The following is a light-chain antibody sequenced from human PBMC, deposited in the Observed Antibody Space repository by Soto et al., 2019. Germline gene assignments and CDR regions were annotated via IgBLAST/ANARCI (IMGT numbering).Light chain of an antibody. CDR3: QQYGSTPTWT. CDR1: QSVSSSY. V-gene: IGKV3-20*01. J-gene: IGKJ1*01. CDR2: GAS. Sequence: EIVLTQSPGTLSLSPGERATLSCRASQSVSSSYLAWYQQKPGQAPRLLIYGASSRATGIPDRFSGSGSGTDFTLTISRLEPEYFALYYCQQYGSTPTWTSGQGS.